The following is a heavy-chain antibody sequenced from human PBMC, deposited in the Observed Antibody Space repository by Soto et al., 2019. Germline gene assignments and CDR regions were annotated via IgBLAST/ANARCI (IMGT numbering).Heavy chain of an antibody. Sequence: PGGSLRLSCAASGFTVSSCSMNWLRQAPGKWVEWVSYISRRSSTIYSADSMKGRFTLSRDNAKNSLYLRMNTLRAEDTAVYYCAKDTMDSSSWPKWFDPWGQGTLVTVCS. V-gene: IGHV3-48*01. CDR1: GFTVSSCS. J-gene: IGHJ5*02. CDR3: AKDTMDSSSWPKWFDP. D-gene: IGHD6-13*01. CDR2: ISRRSSTI.